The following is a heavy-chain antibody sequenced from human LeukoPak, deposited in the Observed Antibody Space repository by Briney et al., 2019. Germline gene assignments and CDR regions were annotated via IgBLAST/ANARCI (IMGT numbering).Heavy chain of an antibody. D-gene: IGHD4-17*01. CDR2: ISGSGGST. CDR1: GFTFSSYA. J-gene: IGHJ4*02. Sequence: GGSLRLSCAASGFTFSSYAMSWVRQAPGKGLEWVSAISGSGGSTYCADSVKGRFTISRDNSKNTLYLQMNSLRAEDTAVYYCAKDYGVEISYFDYWGQGTLVTVSS. CDR3: AKDYGVEISYFDY. V-gene: IGHV3-23*01.